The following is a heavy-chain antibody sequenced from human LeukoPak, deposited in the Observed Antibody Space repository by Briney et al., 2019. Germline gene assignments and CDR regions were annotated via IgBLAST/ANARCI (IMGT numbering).Heavy chain of an antibody. J-gene: IGHJ6*03. D-gene: IGHD1-26*01. V-gene: IGHV4-34*01. CDR1: GGSFSGYY. Sequence: PETLSLTCAVYGGSFSGYYWSWIRQPPGKVLEWIGEINHSGSTNYNPSLKSRVTISVDTSKNQFSLKLSSVTAADTAVYYCARERRRGSYLYYYYYYYMDIWGKGTTVTVSS. CDR2: INHSGST. CDR3: ARERRRGSYLYYYYYYYMDI.